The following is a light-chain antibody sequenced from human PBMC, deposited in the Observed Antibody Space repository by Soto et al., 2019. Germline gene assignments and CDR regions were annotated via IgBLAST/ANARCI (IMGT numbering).Light chain of an antibody. Sequence: QSVLTQPASVSGSPGQSITISCTGTSSEVGGYNFVSWYQHHPGKAPKLMIYEVSTRPSGVSNRFSGSKSGNTASLTISGLQAEDEADYYCRSYTSDRGVFGTGTKLTVL. V-gene: IGLV2-14*01. CDR3: RSYTSDRGV. CDR1: SSEVGGYNF. J-gene: IGLJ1*01. CDR2: EVS.